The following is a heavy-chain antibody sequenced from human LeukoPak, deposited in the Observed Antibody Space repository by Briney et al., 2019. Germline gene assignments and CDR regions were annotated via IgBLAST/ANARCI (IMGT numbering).Heavy chain of an antibody. J-gene: IGHJ4*02. CDR1: GFSLRTSGVG. D-gene: IGHD3-9*01. V-gene: IGHV2-5*02. CDR3: THNRSDIRTPSDF. Sequence: AGPTPCHPTPALTLTCTFSGFSLRTSGVGVGWIRQPQPKTLEWLARSDWDDDKRYSPSLKSRLTNTKDTSKNQVVLTMTNVDPVDTARYYCTHNRSDIRTPSDFWGRGTGVTVSS. CDR2: SDWDDDK.